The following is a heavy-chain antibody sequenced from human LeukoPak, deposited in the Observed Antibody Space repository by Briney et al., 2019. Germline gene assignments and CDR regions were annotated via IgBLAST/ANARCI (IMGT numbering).Heavy chain of an antibody. CDR1: GGSISSYY. V-gene: IGHV4-4*07. CDR2: IYTSGST. D-gene: IGHD6-19*01. CDR3: ARDQVAGTMYYFDY. Sequence: SVTLSLTCTVSGGSISSYYWSWIRQPAGKGLEWIGRIYTSGSTNYNPSLKSRVTMSVDTSKNQFSLKLSSVTAADTAVYYCARDQVAGTMYYFDYWGQGTLVTVSS. J-gene: IGHJ4*02.